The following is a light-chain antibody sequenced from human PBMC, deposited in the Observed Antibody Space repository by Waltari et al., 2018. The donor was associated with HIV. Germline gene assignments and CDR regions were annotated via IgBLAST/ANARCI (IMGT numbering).Light chain of an antibody. CDR2: EAS. Sequence: DIQMPHSPSSLSASVGDRVLVTCRASQNIKNYLNWYQQKAGRAPKLLLYEASTLQSGVPSRFSGSGSETDFSLTISSLQPEDFATYYCQQTYTTPLLAFGGGTKVEI. CDR1: QNIKNY. V-gene: IGKV1-39*01. J-gene: IGKJ4*01. CDR3: QQTYTTPLLA.